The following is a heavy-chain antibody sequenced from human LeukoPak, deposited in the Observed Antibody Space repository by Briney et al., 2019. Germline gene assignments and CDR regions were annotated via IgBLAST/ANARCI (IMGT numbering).Heavy chain of an antibody. V-gene: IGHV1-2*02. CDR2: INPNSGGT. CDR1: GYTFTGYY. CDR3: ARLGYCSSTSCSY. Sequence: ASVKVSCKASGYTFTGYYMHWVRQAPGQGLEWMGWINPNSGGTNYAQKFQGRVTMTRDTSISTAYMELSRLRSDDTAVYYCARLGYCSSTSCSYWRQGTLVTVSS. J-gene: IGHJ4*02. D-gene: IGHD2-2*01.